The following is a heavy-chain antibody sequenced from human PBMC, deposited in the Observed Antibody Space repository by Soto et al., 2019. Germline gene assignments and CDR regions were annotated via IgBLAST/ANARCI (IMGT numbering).Heavy chain of an antibody. CDR1: GYTFTGYY. CDR3: ARDLPLSHMPFWSVYYGTFDYYGMDV. J-gene: IGHJ6*02. CDR2: INPNSGGT. V-gene: IGHV1-2*02. D-gene: IGHD3-3*01. Sequence: ASVKVSCKASGYTFTGYYMHWVRQAPGQGLEWMGWINPNSGGTNYAQKFQGRVTMTRDTSISTAYMELSRLRSDDTAVYYCARDLPLSHMPFWSVYYGTFDYYGMDVWGQGTSVTVS.